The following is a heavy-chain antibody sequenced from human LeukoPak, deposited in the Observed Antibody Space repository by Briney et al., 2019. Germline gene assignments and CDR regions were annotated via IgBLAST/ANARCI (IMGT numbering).Heavy chain of an antibody. CDR3: ARLARIAAAGRSVDY. CDR1: GGSISSYY. D-gene: IGHD6-13*01. V-gene: IGHV4-59*08. CDR2: IYYSGST. Sequence: SETLSLTCTVSGGSISSYYWSWIRQPPGKGLEWIGYIYYSGSTNYNPSLKSRVTISVDTSKNQFSLKLSSVTAADTAVYYCARLARIAAAGRSVDYWGQGTLVTVSS. J-gene: IGHJ4*02.